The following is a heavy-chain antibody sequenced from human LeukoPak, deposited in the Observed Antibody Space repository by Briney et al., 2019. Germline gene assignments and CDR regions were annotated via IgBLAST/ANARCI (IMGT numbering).Heavy chain of an antibody. CDR3: ARGYYYGSGSYYDFDY. J-gene: IGHJ4*02. V-gene: IGHV4-4*07. D-gene: IGHD3-10*01. CDR2: IYSSGSA. Sequence: SETQSLTCTVSGGSISSYYWDWIRQPAGKGLEWIGRIYSSGSADYNPSLKSRVTMSVDTSKNQFSLRLSSVTAADTAVYYCARGYYYGSGSYYDFDYWGQGTLVTVSS. CDR1: GGSISSYY.